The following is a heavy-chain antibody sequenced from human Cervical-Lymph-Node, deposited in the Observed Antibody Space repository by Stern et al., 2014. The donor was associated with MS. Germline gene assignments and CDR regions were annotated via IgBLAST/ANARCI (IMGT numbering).Heavy chain of an antibody. CDR2: ISYSGSP. CDR3: ARQSSGGYR. CDR1: GGSVSSGSYY. V-gene: IGHV4-61*01. D-gene: IGHD5-18*01. J-gene: IGHJ4*02. Sequence: QVQLQESGPGLVKPSETLSLTCTVSGGSVSSGSYYWNWIRQPPGKGLEWIGYISYSGSPNYTPSLKSRVTISVDTSKNQFSLKLNSVTAADTAVYYCARQSSGGYRWGQGTLVTVSS.